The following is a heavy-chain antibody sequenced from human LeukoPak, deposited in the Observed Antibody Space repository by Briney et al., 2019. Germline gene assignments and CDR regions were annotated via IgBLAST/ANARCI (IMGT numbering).Heavy chain of an antibody. J-gene: IGHJ4*02. Sequence: SQTLSLTCTVSGGSISSYYWSWIRQPPGKGLEWIGYIYYSGNTNYNPSLKSRVTMSLDTSKNQFSLRLSSVTAADTAVYYCARSHYDILTGYSNFDYWGQGTLVTVSS. D-gene: IGHD3-9*01. V-gene: IGHV4-59*01. CDR2: IYYSGNT. CDR3: ARSHYDILTGYSNFDY. CDR1: GGSISSYY.